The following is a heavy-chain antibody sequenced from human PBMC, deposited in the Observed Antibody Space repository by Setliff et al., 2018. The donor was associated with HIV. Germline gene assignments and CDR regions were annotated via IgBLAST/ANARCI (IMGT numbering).Heavy chain of an antibody. V-gene: IGHV4-59*08. CDR3: ARSLVPSGYYYGRHAFDI. D-gene: IGHD3-22*01. Sequence: PSETLSLTCSVSGASIRGNYWSWIRQSPGKGLEWLGNIYYSGNTNYHTSVKSRVTIAVDTSKNQFSLRVNSVTAADTAVYYCARSLVPSGYYYGRHAFDIWGQGTKVTVSS. CDR1: GASIRGNY. J-gene: IGHJ3*02. CDR2: IYYSGNT.